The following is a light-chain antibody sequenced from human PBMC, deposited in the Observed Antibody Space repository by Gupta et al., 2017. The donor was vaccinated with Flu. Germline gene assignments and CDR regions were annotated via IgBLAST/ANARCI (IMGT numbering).Light chain of an antibody. CDR2: GAS. Sequence: DTQRTQSPSSVSASVGDRVTITCRASQGINRWLAWFQQKPGKALRLMIYGASSLQSGVPSRFGGSGSGTDFTLTITSLQPEDFATYYFQQANSFPYTFGQGTKLEI. V-gene: IGKV1-12*01. J-gene: IGKJ2*01. CDR3: QQANSFPYT. CDR1: QGINRW.